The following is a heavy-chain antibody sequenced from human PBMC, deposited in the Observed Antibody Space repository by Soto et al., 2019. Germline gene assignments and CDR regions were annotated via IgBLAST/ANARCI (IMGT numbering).Heavy chain of an antibody. CDR1: GFSLSTSGVG. J-gene: IGHJ6*02. CDR3: AHRLLSGSYPPYHYYGMDV. D-gene: IGHD1-26*01. CDR2: IYWDDDK. V-gene: IGHV2-5*02. Sequence: SGPTLVNPTQTLTLTCTFSGFSLSTSGVGVGWIRQPPGKALEWVALIYWDDDKRYSPSLKSRLTITRDTSKNQVVLTMTSMDPVDTATYYCAHRLLSGSYPPYHYYGMDVWGQGITVTVSS.